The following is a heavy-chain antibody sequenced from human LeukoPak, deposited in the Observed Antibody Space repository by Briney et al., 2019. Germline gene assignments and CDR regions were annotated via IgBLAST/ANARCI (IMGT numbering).Heavy chain of an antibody. V-gene: IGHV1-2*04. CDR2: INPNSGGT. D-gene: IGHD6-19*01. J-gene: IGHJ4*02. CDR3: ARDSGWYEAWDYFDY. CDR1: GYTFTGYY. Sequence: ASVKVSCKASGYTFTGYYMHWVRQAPGQGLEWMGWINPNSGGTNYAQKFQGWVTMTRDTSISTAYMELSRLRSDDTAVYYCARDSGWYEAWDYFDYWGQGTLVTVSS.